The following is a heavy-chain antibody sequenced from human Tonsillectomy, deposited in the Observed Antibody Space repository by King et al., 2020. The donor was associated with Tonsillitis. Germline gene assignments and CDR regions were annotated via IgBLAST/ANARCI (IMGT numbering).Heavy chain of an antibody. Sequence: HVQLQESGPGLVKPSETLSLTCTVSGGSVNSGSYYWSWIRQPPGKGLEWIGYIYYTGSTNYNPSLKSRVTISVDTSKNQFSLKLRSVTAADTAVYYCAREGLLAHSIDYWGQGTLVTVSS. CDR1: GGSVNSGSYY. CDR2: IYYTGST. J-gene: IGHJ4*02. V-gene: IGHV4-61*01. CDR3: AREGLLAHSIDY. D-gene: IGHD3-3*02.